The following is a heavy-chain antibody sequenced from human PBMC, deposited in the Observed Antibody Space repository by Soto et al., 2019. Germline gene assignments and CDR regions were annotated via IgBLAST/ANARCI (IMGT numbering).Heavy chain of an antibody. CDR2: IKEDGSRK. CDR3: VSFEAIGS. CDR1: GFIFSDYW. Sequence: EVQLVESGGGLVQPGGSLRLSCAASGFIFSDYWMAWVRQAPGKGLEWVANIKEDGSRKYYMESAEGRITISRDNAKNSLFLQMNSLRVEDTAVYYCVSFEAIGSWGQGTLVTVSS. V-gene: IGHV3-7*01. J-gene: IGHJ4*02.